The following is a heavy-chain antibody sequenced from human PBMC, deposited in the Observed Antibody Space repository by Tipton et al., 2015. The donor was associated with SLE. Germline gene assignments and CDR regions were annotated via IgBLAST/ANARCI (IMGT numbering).Heavy chain of an antibody. CDR1: GYIFPNYG. D-gene: IGHD3-10*01. J-gene: IGHJ5*02. CDR2: ISPYNGNT. V-gene: IGHV1-18*01. CDR3: ARLRQGSASHSSAMVS. Sequence: QSGAEVKKPGASVKVSCKASGYIFPNYGISWLRQAPGQGLEWMGWISPYNGNTNYAQKFQGRLTMTRDTSTSTGYMELRSLRSDDTAVYYCARLRQGSASHSSAMVSWGQGTLVTVSS.